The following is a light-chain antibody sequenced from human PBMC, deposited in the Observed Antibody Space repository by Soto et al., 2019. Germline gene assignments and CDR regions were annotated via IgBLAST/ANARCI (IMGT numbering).Light chain of an antibody. CDR1: SSDVGSYNL. J-gene: IGLJ1*01. V-gene: IGLV2-23*01. CDR2: EGS. Sequence: QSVLTQPASVSGSPGQSITISCTGTSSDVGSYNLVSWYQQHPGKAPKLMIYEGSKRPSGVSNRFSGSKSGNTAPLTISGLQAEDEADYYCCSYAGSSTYVFGTGTKVIV. CDR3: CSYAGSSTYV.